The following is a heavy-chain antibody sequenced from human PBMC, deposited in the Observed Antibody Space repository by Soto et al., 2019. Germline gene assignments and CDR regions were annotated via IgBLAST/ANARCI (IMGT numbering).Heavy chain of an antibody. CDR3: AREGIVVIGSPIDS. J-gene: IGHJ4*02. Sequence: VKVYRKSSGYTFTNEGFCWVRQYPGQGLEWMGWISGYNGNTNYAQKFQGRVTMTTDTSTSTAYMELRSLRSDDTAVYYCAREGIVVIGSPIDSWGQGTPVTLSS. CDR1: GYTFTNEG. D-gene: IGHD6-19*01. CDR2: ISGYNGNT. V-gene: IGHV1-18*01.